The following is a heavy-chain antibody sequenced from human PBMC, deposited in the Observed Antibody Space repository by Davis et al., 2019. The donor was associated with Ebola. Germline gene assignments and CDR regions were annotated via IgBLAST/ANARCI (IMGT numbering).Heavy chain of an antibody. J-gene: IGHJ4*02. Sequence: ASVKVSCKVSGYAFTSYGISWVRQAPGQGFEWMGWISAYNANTKYAQKFQGRVTMTTDPSTSTAYMELSRLTSDDTAVYYCARGDDFWSGYSKWGQGTLVTVSS. CDR3: ARGDDFWSGYSK. CDR1: GYAFTSYG. D-gene: IGHD3-3*01. CDR2: ISAYNANT. V-gene: IGHV1-18*04.